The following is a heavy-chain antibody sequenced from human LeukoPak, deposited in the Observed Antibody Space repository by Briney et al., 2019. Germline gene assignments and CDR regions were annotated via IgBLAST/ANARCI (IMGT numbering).Heavy chain of an antibody. D-gene: IGHD3-9*01. Sequence: SETLSLTCTVSGGSISSSSYYWGWIRQPPGKGLEWIGSIYYSGSTNYNPSLKSRVTISVDTSKDQFSLKLSSVTAADTAVYYCARQENGDILTGYDWFDPWGQGTLVTVSS. CDR2: IYYSGST. J-gene: IGHJ5*02. CDR3: ARQENGDILTGYDWFDP. V-gene: IGHV4-39*01. CDR1: GGSISSSSYY.